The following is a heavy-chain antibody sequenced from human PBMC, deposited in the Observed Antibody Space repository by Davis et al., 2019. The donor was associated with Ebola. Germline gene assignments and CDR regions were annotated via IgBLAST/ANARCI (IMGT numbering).Heavy chain of an antibody. D-gene: IGHD3-22*01. J-gene: IGHJ4*02. CDR2: IYYSGST. CDR3: ARHVFYSDSSGYYLYFDY. CDR1: GGSISSYY. Sequence: MPSETLSLTCTVSGGSISSYYWSWIRQPPGKGLEWIGYIYYSGSTNYNPSLKSRVTISVDTSKNQISLKLSSVTAADTAVYYCARHVFYSDSSGYYLYFDYWGQGTLVTVSS. V-gene: IGHV4-59*08.